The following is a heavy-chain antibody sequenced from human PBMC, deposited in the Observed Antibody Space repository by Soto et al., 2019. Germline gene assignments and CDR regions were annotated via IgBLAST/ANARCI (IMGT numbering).Heavy chain of an antibody. CDR3: ARGSNTAFDP. CDR2: INAEGNT. V-gene: IGHV3-74*01. D-gene: IGHD2-2*02. CDR1: GFNFSPYW. J-gene: IGHJ5*02. Sequence: GGSLRLSCAASGFNFSPYWMHWVRQTPGKGLVWVSRINAEGNTIYADSVKGRFTISRDNAKNMLYLQMTSLRAEDTAVYFCARGSNTAFDPWGQGTLVTVTS.